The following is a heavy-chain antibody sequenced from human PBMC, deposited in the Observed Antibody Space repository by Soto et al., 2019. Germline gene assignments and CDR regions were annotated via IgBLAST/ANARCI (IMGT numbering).Heavy chain of an antibody. D-gene: IGHD3-22*01. CDR3: AIVSSRYYGGWILP. Sequence: SVQVSCTASGYTFARYGISWGRQAPGQGLEWMGWISAYNGNTNYAQKLQGRVTMTTDTSTSTAYMELRSLRSDDTAVYYCAIVSSRYYGGWILPWGQGTLLTVST. J-gene: IGHJ5*02. CDR1: GYTFARYG. V-gene: IGHV1-18*01. CDR2: ISAYNGNT.